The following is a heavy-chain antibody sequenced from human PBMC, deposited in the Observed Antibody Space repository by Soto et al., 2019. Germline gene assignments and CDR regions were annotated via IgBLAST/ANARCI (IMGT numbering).Heavy chain of an antibody. D-gene: IGHD2-21*02. J-gene: IGHJ6*02. V-gene: IGHV3-23*01. CDR3: AKGLAYCGGDCYLSYYYYGMDV. Sequence: VQLLESGGGLVQPGGSLRLSCAASGFTFSSYAMSWVRQAPGQGLEWVSAISGRGGSTYYADSVKGRFTSSRDNSKNTLYLQMNSLRDEDTAVYYCAKGLAYCGGDCYLSYYYYGMDVWGQGTTVTVSS. CDR2: ISGRGGST. CDR1: GFTFSSYA.